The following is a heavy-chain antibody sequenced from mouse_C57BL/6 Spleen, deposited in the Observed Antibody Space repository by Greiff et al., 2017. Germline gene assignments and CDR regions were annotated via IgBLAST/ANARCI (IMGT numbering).Heavy chain of an antibody. CDR3: ARGEGLNYGSSPFDY. CDR1: GYAFSSSW. J-gene: IGHJ2*01. V-gene: IGHV1-82*01. CDR2: IYPGDGDT. Sequence: QVQLQQSGPELVKPGASVKISCKASGYAFSSSWMNWVKQRPGKGLEWIGRIYPGDGDTNYNGKFKGKATLTADKSSSTAYMQLSSLTSEDSAVYFCARGEGLNYGSSPFDYGGQGTTRTVSS. D-gene: IGHD1-1*01.